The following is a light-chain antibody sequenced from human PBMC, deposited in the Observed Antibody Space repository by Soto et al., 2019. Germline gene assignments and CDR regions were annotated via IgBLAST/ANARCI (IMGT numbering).Light chain of an antibody. CDR2: VAS. CDR3: QQYHNWPPIT. V-gene: IGKV3-20*01. J-gene: IGKJ5*01. CDR1: QGVSSTY. Sequence: EIVLTQSPGTLSLSPGERATLSCRASQGVSSTYLAWYQQKPGQAPRLLIYVASSRASGIPDRFSGSGSGTYFTLTITSLQSEDFAVYYCQQYHNWPPITFGQGTRLEIK.